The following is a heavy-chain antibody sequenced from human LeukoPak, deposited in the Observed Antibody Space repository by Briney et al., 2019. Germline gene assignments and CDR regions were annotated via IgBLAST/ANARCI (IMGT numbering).Heavy chain of an antibody. CDR1: GYTFISGA. J-gene: IGHJ4*02. CDR2: ISANNGNT. V-gene: IGHV1-18*01. D-gene: IGHD6-13*01. Sequence: ASVKVSCKASGYTFISGAISWVRQAPGQGLEWIGWISANNGNTNYAQKFQGRVTMTTDTSTSTAYMEMRSLRSDDTAVYYCATYSSSWDYFDYWGQGTLVTVSS. CDR3: ATYSSSWDYFDY.